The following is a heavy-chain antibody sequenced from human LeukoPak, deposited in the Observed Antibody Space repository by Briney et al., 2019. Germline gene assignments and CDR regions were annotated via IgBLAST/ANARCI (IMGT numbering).Heavy chain of an antibody. CDR1: GYTFTSYY. D-gene: IGHD3-10*01. CDR2: INPGGGST. J-gene: IGHJ4*02. V-gene: IGHV1-46*01. CDR3: ARVIDGSGSSDY. Sequence: GASVTVSFKASGYTFTSYYIHWVRQAPGQGLEWMGIINPGGGSTSYAQNFQGRVTMTRDTSTSTVYMELSSLRSEDTALYYCARVIDGSGSSDYWGQGTLVTVSS.